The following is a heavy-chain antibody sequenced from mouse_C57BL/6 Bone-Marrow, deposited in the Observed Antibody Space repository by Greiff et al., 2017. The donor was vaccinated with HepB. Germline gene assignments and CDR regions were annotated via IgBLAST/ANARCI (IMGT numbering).Heavy chain of an antibody. Sequence: VQLQQSGAELARPGASVKMSCKASGYTFTSYTMHWVKQRPGQGLEWIGYINPSSGYTKYNQKFKDKATLTADKSSSTAYMQLSSLTSEDSAVYYCARAEYYGSSYGGFAYWGQGTLVTVSA. CDR3: ARAEYYGSSYGGFAY. CDR2: INPSSGYT. CDR1: GYTFTSYT. J-gene: IGHJ3*01. D-gene: IGHD1-1*01. V-gene: IGHV1-4*01.